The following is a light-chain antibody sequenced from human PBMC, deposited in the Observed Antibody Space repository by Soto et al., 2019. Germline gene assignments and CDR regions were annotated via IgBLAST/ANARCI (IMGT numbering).Light chain of an antibody. J-gene: IGKJ5*01. Sequence: DIQMTQSPSSLSASVGDRVTITCRASQGIRNFLAWYQQKPGKVPKLLISAASTLESGVPSRFSGSGSGTDFTLTITSLQPEDVATYYCQKYSSLITFGQGTRLEIK. V-gene: IGKV1-27*01. CDR2: AAS. CDR3: QKYSSLIT. CDR1: QGIRNF.